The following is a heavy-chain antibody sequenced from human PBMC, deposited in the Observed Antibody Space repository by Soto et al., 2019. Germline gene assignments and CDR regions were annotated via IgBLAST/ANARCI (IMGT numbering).Heavy chain of an antibody. V-gene: IGHV4-30-4*01. J-gene: IGHJ4*02. CDR1: GGSISSGDCY. Sequence: QVQLQESGPGLVKPSQTLSLTCTVSGGSISSGDCYWSWIRQPPGKGLEWIGYIYYSGSTYYNPSLKSRVTISVDTSKNQFSLKLSSVTAADTAVYYCARRCSGGSCYGVYFDYWGQGTLVTVSS. CDR3: ARRCSGGSCYGVYFDY. D-gene: IGHD2-15*01. CDR2: IYYSGST.